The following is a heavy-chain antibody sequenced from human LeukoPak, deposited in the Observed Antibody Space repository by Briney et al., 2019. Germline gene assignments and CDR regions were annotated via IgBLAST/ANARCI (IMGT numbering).Heavy chain of an antibody. Sequence: ASVKVSCKASGYTFTSYGISWVRQAPGQGLEWMGWISAYNGNTNYAQKLQGRVTITTDTSTSTAYMELRSLRSDDTAVYYCASTEKYCSGGSCSDWFDPWGQGTLVTVSS. D-gene: IGHD2-15*01. CDR2: ISAYNGNT. CDR1: GYTFTSYG. J-gene: IGHJ5*02. CDR3: ASTEKYCSGGSCSDWFDP. V-gene: IGHV1-18*01.